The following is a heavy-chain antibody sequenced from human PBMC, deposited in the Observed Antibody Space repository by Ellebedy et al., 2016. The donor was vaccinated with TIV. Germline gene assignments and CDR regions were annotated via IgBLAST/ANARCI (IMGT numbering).Heavy chain of an antibody. V-gene: IGHV4-39*01. CDR3: ARGRRTHDY. Sequence: MPSETLSLTCTVSGGPISSSSYYWGWIRQPPGKGLEWFGGIYYSGSTYYNPSLKSRVTISVDTSKNQFSLKLSSVTAADTAVYYCARGRRTHDYWGQGTLVTVSS. J-gene: IGHJ4*02. D-gene: IGHD1-14*01. CDR2: IYYSGST. CDR1: GGPISSSSYY.